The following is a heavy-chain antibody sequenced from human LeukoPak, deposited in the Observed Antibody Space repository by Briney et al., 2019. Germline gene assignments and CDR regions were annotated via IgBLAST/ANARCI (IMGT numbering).Heavy chain of an antibody. CDR3: AREDSGYYVGPFDY. V-gene: IGHV3-74*01. D-gene: IGHD3-22*01. CDR1: GFTFSSYW. CDR2: INSDGSST. Sequence: GGSLRLSCAASGFTFSSYWMHWVRQAPGKGLVWVSRINSDGSSTSYADSVEGRFTISRDNAKNTLYLQMNSLRAEDTAVYYCAREDSGYYVGPFDYWGQGTLVTVSS. J-gene: IGHJ4*02.